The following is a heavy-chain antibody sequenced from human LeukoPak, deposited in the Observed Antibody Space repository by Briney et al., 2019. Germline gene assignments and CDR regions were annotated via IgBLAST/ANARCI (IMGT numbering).Heavy chain of an antibody. CDR3: ARLNYDFWSGYYTGPLDY. V-gene: IGHV4-39*01. CDR2: IYYSGST. Sequence: SETLSLTCTVSDGSITNYDWGWIRQPPGKGLEWIGSIYYSGSTYYNPSLKSRVTISVDTSKNQFSLKLSSVTAADTAVYYCARLNYDFWSGYYTGPLDYWGQGTLVTVSS. J-gene: IGHJ4*02. D-gene: IGHD3-3*01. CDR1: DGSITNYD.